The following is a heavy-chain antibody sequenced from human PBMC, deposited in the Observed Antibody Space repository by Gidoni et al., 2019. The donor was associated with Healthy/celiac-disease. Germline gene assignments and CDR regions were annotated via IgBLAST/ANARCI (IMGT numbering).Heavy chain of an antibody. CDR3: ARARYCSSTSCYYFDY. CDR1: GGTFSSYA. J-gene: IGHJ4*02. V-gene: IGHV1-69*01. Sequence: QVQLVQSGAEVKKPGSSVKVSCKASGGTFSSYAIRWVRQAPGQGLEWLGGISPIFGTANYAQKCQGRVTITADESTSTAYMELSSLRSEDTAVYYCARARYCSSTSCYYFDYWGQGTLVTVSS. CDR2: ISPIFGTA. D-gene: IGHD2-2*01.